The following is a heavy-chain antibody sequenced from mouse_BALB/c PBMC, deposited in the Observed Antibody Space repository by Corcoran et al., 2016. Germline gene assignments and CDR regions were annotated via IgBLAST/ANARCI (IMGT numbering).Heavy chain of an antibody. D-gene: IGHD3-2*01. Sequence: QIQLVQSGPELKKPGETVKISCKASGYTFTNYGMNWVKQAPGKGLKWMGWINTYTGEPTYADDFKGRFAFSLESSASTAYLQINNLKNEDMATYFCARSDSSGYVYFDYWGQGTTLTVSS. V-gene: IGHV9-1*02. CDR3: ARSDSSGYVYFDY. CDR2: INTYTGEP. J-gene: IGHJ2*01. CDR1: GYTFTNYG.